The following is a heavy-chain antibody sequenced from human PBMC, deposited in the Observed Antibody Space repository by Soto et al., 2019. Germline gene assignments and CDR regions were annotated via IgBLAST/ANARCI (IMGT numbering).Heavy chain of an antibody. CDR1: GGSISSSNW. D-gene: IGHD3-16*02. Sequence: QVQLQESGPGLVKPSGTLSLTCAVSGGSISSSNWWSWVRQPPGKGLEWIGEIYHSGSTNYNPSLKSRVTISVDKSKNQFALKLSSVTAADTAVYYCARFNYVWGSYRYNAFDIWGQGTMVTVSS. CDR3: ARFNYVWGSYRYNAFDI. J-gene: IGHJ3*02. V-gene: IGHV4-4*02. CDR2: IYHSGST.